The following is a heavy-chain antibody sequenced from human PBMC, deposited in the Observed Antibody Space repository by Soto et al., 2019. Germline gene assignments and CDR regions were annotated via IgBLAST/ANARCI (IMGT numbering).Heavy chain of an antibody. V-gene: IGHV4-34*01. CDR3: ARGLREYYYDSSGPFDY. J-gene: IGHJ4*02. CDR1: GGSFSSYY. Sequence: SETLSLTCAVYGGSFSSYYWSWIRQPPGKGLEWIGEINHSGSTNYNPSLKSRVTISVDTSKNQFSLKLSSVTAADTAVYYCARGLREYYYDSSGPFDYWGQGTLVTVSS. D-gene: IGHD3-22*01. CDR2: INHSGST.